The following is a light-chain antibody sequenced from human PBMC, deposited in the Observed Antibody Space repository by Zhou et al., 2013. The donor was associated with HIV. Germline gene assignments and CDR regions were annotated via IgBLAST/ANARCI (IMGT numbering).Light chain of an antibody. CDR1: SSDVGGYNF. V-gene: IGLV2-14*01. Sequence: QSALTQPASVSGSPGQSITFSCTGTSSDVGGYNFVSWYQQHPGKAPKLIIYDVNKRPSGVSNRFSGSKSGNTASLTISGLQTEDEADYYCTSYTTTTTYLFGTGTKVTVL. CDR3: TSYTTTTTYL. J-gene: IGLJ1*01. CDR2: DVN.